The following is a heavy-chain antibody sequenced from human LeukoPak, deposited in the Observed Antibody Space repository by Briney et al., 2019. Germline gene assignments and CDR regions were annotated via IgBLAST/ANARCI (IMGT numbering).Heavy chain of an antibody. D-gene: IGHD6-19*01. J-gene: IGHJ1*01. V-gene: IGHV3-30*18. CDR1: GFTFSSYG. CDR3: AKDSQWLVRTEYFQH. Sequence: AGGSLRLSCAASGFTFSSYGMHWVRQAPGKGLEWVAVISYDGSNKYYADSVKGRFTISRDNSKNTLYLQMNSLRAEDTAVYYCAKDSQWLVRTEYFQHWGQGTLVTVSS. CDR2: ISYDGSNK.